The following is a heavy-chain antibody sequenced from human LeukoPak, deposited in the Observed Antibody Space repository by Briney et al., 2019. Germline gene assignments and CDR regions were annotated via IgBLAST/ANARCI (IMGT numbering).Heavy chain of an antibody. J-gene: IGHJ6*03. V-gene: IGHV1-2*04. CDR2: INPNSGGT. Sequence: ASVKASCKAPGYTFTGYYMHWVRQAPGQGLEWMGWINPNSGGTNYAQKFQGWVTMTRDTSISTAYMELSRLRSDDTAVYYCARGVTTVAVRGYYYYYYYMDVWGKGTTVTVSS. CDR1: GYTFTGYY. CDR3: ARGVTTVAVRGYYYYYYYMDV. D-gene: IGHD4-17*01.